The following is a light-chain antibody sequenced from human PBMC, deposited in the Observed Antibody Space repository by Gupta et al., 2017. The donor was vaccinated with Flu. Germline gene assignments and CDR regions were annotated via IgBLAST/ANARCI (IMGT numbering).Light chain of an antibody. J-gene: IGKJ1*01. CDR3: QQSYGSPLT. CDR1: QTITSY. CDR2: AAS. Sequence: DIQMIQTPPSLSASVGDRATITCRASQTITSYLNWYQQKPGKDPKLLIYAASSLQSGVPSRFGGSGSGTDFTLTISSLQPEDFASYYCQQSYGSPLTFGQWTKVEIK. V-gene: IGKV1-39*01.